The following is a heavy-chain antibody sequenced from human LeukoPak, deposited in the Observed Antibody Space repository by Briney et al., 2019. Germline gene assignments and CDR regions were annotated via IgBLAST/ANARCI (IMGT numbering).Heavy chain of an antibody. J-gene: IGHJ4*02. V-gene: IGHV4-59*12. CDR3: ARRYCSSSSCLYFDF. D-gene: IGHD2-15*01. CDR2: IYYSGST. Sequence: SETLSLTCTVSGGSISSYYWSWIRQPPGKGLELLGYIYYSGSTNYNPSLKSRVTISVDTSKNQVSLKVNSVTAADTAVYYCARRYCSSSSCLYFDFWGLGTLVTVSS. CDR1: GGSISSYY.